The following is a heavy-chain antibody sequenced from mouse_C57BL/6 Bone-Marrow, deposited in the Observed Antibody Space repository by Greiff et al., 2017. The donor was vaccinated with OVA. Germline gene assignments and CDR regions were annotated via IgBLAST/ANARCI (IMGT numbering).Heavy chain of an antibody. CDR2: IWSGGST. J-gene: IGHJ4*01. CDR3: ARNGGYDRYYYAMDY. Sequence: QVQLKESGPGLVQPSQSLSITCTVSGFSLTSYGVHWVRQSPGKGLEWLGVIWSGGSTDYNAAFISRLSISKDNSKSQVFFKMNSLQADDTAIYYCARNGGYDRYYYAMDYWGQGTSVTVSS. CDR1: GFSLTSYG. D-gene: IGHD2-2*01. V-gene: IGHV2-2*01.